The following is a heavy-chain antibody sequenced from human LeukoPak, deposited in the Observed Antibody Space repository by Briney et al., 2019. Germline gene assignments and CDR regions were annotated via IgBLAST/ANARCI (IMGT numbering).Heavy chain of an antibody. V-gene: IGHV1-46*01. CDR1: GYTFTSYH. Sequence: ASVKVSCKASGYTFTSYHMHWVRQAPGQGLEWMGIINPSGGSTSYAQKFQGRVTMTRDTSTSTVYMELSSLRSEDTAVYYCARSRYCSSTSCYNTRYGMDVWGKGTTVTVSS. CDR2: INPSGGST. CDR3: ARSRYCSSTSCYNTRYGMDV. J-gene: IGHJ6*04. D-gene: IGHD2-2*02.